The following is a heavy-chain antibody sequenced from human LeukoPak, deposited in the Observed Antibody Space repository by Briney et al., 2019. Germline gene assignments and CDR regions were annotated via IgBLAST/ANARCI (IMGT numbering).Heavy chain of an antibody. Sequence: TTSETLSLTCTVSGGSIRSSSYYWGWIRQPPGKGLEWIGSIYYSGSTYYNPSPKSRVTISVDTSKNQFSLKLSSVTAADTAVYYCARDTGYYYDRKYYYYYMDVWGKGTTVTVSS. J-gene: IGHJ6*03. CDR1: GGSIRSSSYY. CDR3: ARDTGYYYDRKYYYYYMDV. CDR2: IYYSGST. D-gene: IGHD3-22*01. V-gene: IGHV4-39*07.